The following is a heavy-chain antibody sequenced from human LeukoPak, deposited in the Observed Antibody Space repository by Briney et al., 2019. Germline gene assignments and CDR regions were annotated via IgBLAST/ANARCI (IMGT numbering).Heavy chain of an antibody. J-gene: IGHJ4*02. CDR1: GLTFSSYG. Sequence: GGYLRLSCEASGLTFSSYGMSWVRQAPGKGLQWVSAITGDGTTTYYADSVKGRFTISRDNSKNMLYLQMSSLRAEDTAVYYCAKMQGYFDYWGQGTLVPVSS. CDR2: ITGDGTTT. V-gene: IGHV3-23*01. CDR3: AKMQGYFDY.